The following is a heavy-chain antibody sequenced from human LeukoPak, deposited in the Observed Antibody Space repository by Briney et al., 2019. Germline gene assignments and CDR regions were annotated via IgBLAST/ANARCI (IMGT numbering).Heavy chain of an antibody. CDR3: SRGSGWLSVY. V-gene: IGHV3-49*03. J-gene: IGHJ4*02. CDR2: ISGGTT. D-gene: IGHD6-19*01. CDR1: GFTFGDYL. Sequence: GESLRLSCTASGFTFGDYLMSWFRQAPGKGLEWIGFISGGTTEYAASVKGRFTISRDDSTSIAYLQMNSLTTEDTAVYYCSRGSGWLSVYWGQGTLVTVSS.